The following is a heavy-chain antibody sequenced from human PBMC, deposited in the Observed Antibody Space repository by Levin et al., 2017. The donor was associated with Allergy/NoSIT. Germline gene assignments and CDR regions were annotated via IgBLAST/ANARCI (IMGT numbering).Heavy chain of an antibody. CDR1: GFTVSSNY. D-gene: IGHD1-26*01. Sequence: GESLKISCAASGFTVSSNYMSWVRQAPGKGLEWVSFIYSGGSTDYADSVKGRFTISRDNSKNTLYLHMNSLRAEDTAVYYCARDNGGTDYDWHYFDYWGQGTLVTVSS. CDR2: IYSGGST. J-gene: IGHJ4*02. CDR3: ARDNGGTDYDWHYFDY. V-gene: IGHV3-66*01.